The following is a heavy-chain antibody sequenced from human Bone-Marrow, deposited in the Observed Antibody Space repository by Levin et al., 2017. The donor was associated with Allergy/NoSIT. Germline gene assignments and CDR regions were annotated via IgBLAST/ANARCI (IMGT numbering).Heavy chain of an antibody. CDR2: INHSGST. Sequence: SETLSLTCAVYGGSFSGYYWSWIRQPPGKGLEWIGEINHSGSTNYNPSLKSRVTISVDTSKNQFSLKLSSVTAADTAVYYCARGLRRWLQSLFDYWGQGTLVTVSS. D-gene: IGHD5-24*01. CDR3: ARGLRRWLQSLFDY. V-gene: IGHV4-34*01. J-gene: IGHJ4*02. CDR1: GGSFSGYY.